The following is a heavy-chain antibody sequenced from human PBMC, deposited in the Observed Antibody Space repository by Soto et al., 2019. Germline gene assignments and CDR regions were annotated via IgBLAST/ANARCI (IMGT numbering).Heavy chain of an antibody. Sequence: ASVKVSCKASGYTFTSYYMHWVRQAPGQGLEWMGIINPSGGSTSYAQKFQGRVTMTRDTSTSTVYMELSSLRSEDTAVYYCARDINQGANFWSGYYTGYYYSMDVWGQGTTVTVSS. D-gene: IGHD3-3*01. J-gene: IGHJ6*02. CDR2: INPSGGST. CDR3: ARDINQGANFWSGYYTGYYYSMDV. V-gene: IGHV1-46*01. CDR1: GYTFTSYY.